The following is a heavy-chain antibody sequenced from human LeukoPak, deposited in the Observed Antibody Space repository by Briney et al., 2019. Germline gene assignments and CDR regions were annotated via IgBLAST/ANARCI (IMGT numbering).Heavy chain of an antibody. V-gene: IGHV1-3*01. D-gene: IGHD5-18*01. CDR3: AREDTAFDY. CDR2: INAGNGDT. CDR1: GYTFTSYA. J-gene: IGHJ4*02. Sequence: ASVKVSCKASGYTFTSYAMHWVRQAPGQRLEWMGWINAGNGDTKYSQRIQGRVTISRDTSASTAYMELSSLRSEDTAVYYCAREDTAFDYWGQGTLVTVSS.